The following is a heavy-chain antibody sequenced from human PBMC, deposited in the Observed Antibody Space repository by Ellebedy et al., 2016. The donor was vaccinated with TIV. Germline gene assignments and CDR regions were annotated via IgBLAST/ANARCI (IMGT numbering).Heavy chain of an antibody. CDR2: IRSTGSDK. Sequence: GESLKISCVASGFTFSNYNMNWVRQSPGKGLEWVSSIRSTGSDKYYAESVKGRFTISRDNAQNTPFLQMNSLRVEDTAVYYCARGWSTPDSWGQGTLVIVSS. V-gene: IGHV3-21*06. CDR1: GFTFSNYN. CDR3: ARGWSTPDS. J-gene: IGHJ4*02. D-gene: IGHD2-15*01.